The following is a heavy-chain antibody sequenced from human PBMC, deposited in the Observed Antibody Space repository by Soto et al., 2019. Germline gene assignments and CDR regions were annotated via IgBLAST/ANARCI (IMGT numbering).Heavy chain of an antibody. CDR2: INPNSGGT. J-gene: IGHJ3*02. V-gene: IGHV1-2*04. Sequence: QVQLVQSGAEVKKPGSSVKVSCKASGYTFTGYYMHWVRQAPGQGLEWMGWINPNSGGTNYAQKFQGWVHMNRDTAISNAHIEASRLRTDDTAVYYCASVAISRDAFEIWGQGTMVTVSS. CDR1: GYTFTGYY. CDR3: ASVAISRDAFEI. D-gene: IGHD6-13*01.